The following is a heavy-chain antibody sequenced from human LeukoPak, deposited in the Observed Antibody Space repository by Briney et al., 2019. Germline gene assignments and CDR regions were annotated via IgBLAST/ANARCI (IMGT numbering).Heavy chain of an antibody. CDR1: GGSISSGGYY. J-gene: IGHJ5*02. CDR3: ARPYYYDSRIDP. V-gene: IGHV4-30-4*01. D-gene: IGHD3-22*01. CDR2: MYYSGST. Sequence: SQTLSLTCTVSGGSISSGGYYWSWIRQPPGKGLEWIAYMYYSGSTYYNPSLKSRVTMSADTSKNQLSLKLSSVTAADTAVYYCARPYYYDSRIDPWGQGILVTVSS.